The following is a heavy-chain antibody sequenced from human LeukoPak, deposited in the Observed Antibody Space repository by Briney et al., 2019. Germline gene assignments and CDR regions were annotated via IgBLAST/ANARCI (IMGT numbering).Heavy chain of an antibody. V-gene: IGHV3-48*03. D-gene: IGHD3-22*01. CDR1: GLRYRNYE. CDR3: ASRSYSSSGNDY. J-gene: IGHJ4*02. Sequence: GGTLRLSCAASGLRYRNYELNWAREASAKGLVGGSYNSTSGRPTHYADSVKGRFTISRDNPKHSLYLQTNSMRAEDTAVYYCASRSYSSSGNDYWGQGTLVTVSS. CDR2: NSTSGRPT.